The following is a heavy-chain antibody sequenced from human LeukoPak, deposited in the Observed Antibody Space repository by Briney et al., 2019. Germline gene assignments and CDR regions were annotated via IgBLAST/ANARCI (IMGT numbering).Heavy chain of an antibody. V-gene: IGHV1-69*13. D-gene: IGHD2-2*01. CDR3: ARREVVVVPAAPPDYYGMDV. CDR2: IIPIFGTA. J-gene: IGHJ6*04. CDR1: GDTFSSYA. Sequence: SVKVSCKASGDTFSSYAISWVRQAPGQGLEWMGGIIPIFGTANYAQKFQGRVTITADESTSTAYMELSSLRSEDTAVYYCARREVVVVPAAPPDYYGMDVWGKGTTVTVSS.